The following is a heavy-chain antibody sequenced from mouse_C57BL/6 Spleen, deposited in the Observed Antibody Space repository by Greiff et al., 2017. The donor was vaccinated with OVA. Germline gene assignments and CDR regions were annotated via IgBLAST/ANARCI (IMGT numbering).Heavy chain of an antibody. Sequence: EVQLVESGGGLVQPGGSLSLSCAASGFTFTDYYMSWVRQPPGKALEWLGFIRNKANGYTTEYSASVQGRFTISRDNSQSILYLQMNALRAEDSATYYCARYDGNYWYIDVWGTGTTVTVSS. CDR1: GFTFTDYY. J-gene: IGHJ1*03. V-gene: IGHV7-3*01. CDR3: ARYDGNYWYIDV. CDR2: IRNKANGYTT. D-gene: IGHD2-1*01.